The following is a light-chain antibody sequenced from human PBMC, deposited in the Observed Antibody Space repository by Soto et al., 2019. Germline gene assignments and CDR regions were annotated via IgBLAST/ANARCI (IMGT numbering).Light chain of an antibody. V-gene: IGLV1-51*01. CDR2: DND. J-gene: IGLJ2*01. Sequence: QSVLTQPPSVSAAPGQSITISCSGTRSNIWNHYVSWYQHLPGTAPKLLIYDNDKRPSGIPDRFSGSKSGNTASLTVSGLQAEDEADYYCNSYAGDSNVVFGGGTKLTVL. CDR1: RSNIWNHY. CDR3: NSYAGDSNVV.